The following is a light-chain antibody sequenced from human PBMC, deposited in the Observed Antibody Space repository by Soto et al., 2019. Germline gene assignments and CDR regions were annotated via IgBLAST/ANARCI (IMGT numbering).Light chain of an antibody. J-gene: IGLJ1*01. Sequence: QSALTQPASVSGSPGQSINISCTGTSSDVGSYNLVSWYQQHPGKAPKLMIYEDNKRPSGVSNRFSGSKSGNTASLTISGLQAEDEADYYCCSYAGSSFYVFGTGTKLTVL. V-gene: IGLV2-23*01. CDR2: EDN. CDR1: SSDVGSYNL. CDR3: CSYAGSSFYV.